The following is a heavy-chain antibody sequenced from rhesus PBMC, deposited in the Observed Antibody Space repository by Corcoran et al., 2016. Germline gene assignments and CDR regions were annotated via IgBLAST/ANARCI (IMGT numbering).Heavy chain of an antibody. CDR2: IYGSGRST. J-gene: IGHJ4*01. Sequence: QLQLQESGPGLVKPSETLSVTCAVSGGSISSSYWSWIRQAPGKGLEWIGYIYGSGRSTTYHPSLNGLVPLSVDTSKNQFSLKLSSVPAADTAVYCCARAPLYGSTLFDYWGQGVLVTVSS. CDR1: GGSISSSY. V-gene: IGHV4-169*01. D-gene: IGHD4-29*01. CDR3: ARAPLYGSTLFDY.